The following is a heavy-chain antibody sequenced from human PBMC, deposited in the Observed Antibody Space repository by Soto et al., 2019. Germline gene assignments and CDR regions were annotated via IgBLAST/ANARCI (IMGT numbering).Heavy chain of an antibody. CDR2: ISWNSGSI. CDR3: AKDGTSLLGELSSFDY. D-gene: IGHD3-16*02. V-gene: IGHV3-9*01. CDR1: GFTFDDYA. Sequence: EVQLVESGGGLVQPGRSLRLSCAASGFTFDDYAMHWVRQAPGKGLEWVSGISWNSGSIGYADSVKGRFTISRDNAKNSLYLQRNSLRAEDTALYYCAKDGTSLLGELSSFDYWGQGTLVTVSS. J-gene: IGHJ4*02.